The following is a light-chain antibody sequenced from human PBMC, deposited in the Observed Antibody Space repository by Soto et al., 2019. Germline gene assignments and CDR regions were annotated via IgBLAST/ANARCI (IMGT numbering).Light chain of an antibody. Sequence: QSVLTQPPSVSGTPGQRVNMSCSGSSSNIGSKSVSCYQHLPQTAPKLLIYSNNQRPSGVPGRFSGSKSGTSASLAISGLQSDDETQYYCAAWDDSLNVLVFGGGTKLTVL. J-gene: IGLJ2*01. CDR1: SSNIGSKS. CDR3: AAWDDSLNVLV. V-gene: IGLV1-44*01. CDR2: SNN.